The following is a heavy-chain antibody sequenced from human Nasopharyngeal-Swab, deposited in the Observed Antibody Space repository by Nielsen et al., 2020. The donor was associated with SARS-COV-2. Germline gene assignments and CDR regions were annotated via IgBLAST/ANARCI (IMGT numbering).Heavy chain of an antibody. V-gene: IGHV3-21*01. Sequence: GESLKISCAASGFTFSSYSMHWVRQAPGKGLEWVSSIISSRSFIYYADSVKGRFTISMDNAKNPLYLQMNSLRAEDTAVYYCARRHSKDGHEWANGMDVWGQGTTVTVSS. CDR3: ARRHSKDGHEWANGMDV. D-gene: IGHD5-24*01. CDR2: IISSRSFI. CDR1: GFTFSSYS. J-gene: IGHJ6*02.